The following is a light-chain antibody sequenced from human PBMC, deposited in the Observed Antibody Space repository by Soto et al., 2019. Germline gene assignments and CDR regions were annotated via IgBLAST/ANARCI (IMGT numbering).Light chain of an antibody. J-gene: IGKJ1*01. Sequence: AIQLTQSPSSLSASVGDRVTITCRASQGIRNDLGWYQHKPGKAPKLLTHAASSLQSGVPSRFSGSASGTEFTLTISSLQPEDLASYYCLQDHSYPWTFGQGTKVEI. CDR3: LQDHSYPWT. V-gene: IGKV1-6*01. CDR1: QGIRND. CDR2: AAS.